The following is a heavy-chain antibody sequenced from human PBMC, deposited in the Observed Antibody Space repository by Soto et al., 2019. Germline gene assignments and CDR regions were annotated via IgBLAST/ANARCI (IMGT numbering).Heavy chain of an antibody. J-gene: IGHJ5*02. Sequence: PSETLSLTCTVSGGSISSGDYYWIWIRQPPGKDLEWIGYIYYSGSTYYNPSLKGRVTISMDTSKNQFSLKLSSVTAADTAVYYCARETCTSASCPWGWFDPWGQGTLVTVSS. CDR1: GGSISSGDYY. CDR2: IYYSGST. V-gene: IGHV4-30-4*01. D-gene: IGHD2-2*01. CDR3: ARETCTSASCPWGWFDP.